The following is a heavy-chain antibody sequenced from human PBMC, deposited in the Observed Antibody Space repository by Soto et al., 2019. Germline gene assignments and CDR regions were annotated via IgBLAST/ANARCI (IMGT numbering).Heavy chain of an antibody. V-gene: IGHV3-74*01. D-gene: IGHD6-13*01. CDR2: INHDGSKT. Sequence: GSLRLSCAASQFSFSSYWMHWVRQVPGKGPAWVSRINHDGSKTEYADSVKGRFTISRDNTNNTLYLQMNILRVEDTAMYYCVREPWGFSGTWYDYWGQGTLVTVSS. CDR3: VREPWGFSGTWYDY. CDR1: QFSFSSYW. J-gene: IGHJ4*02.